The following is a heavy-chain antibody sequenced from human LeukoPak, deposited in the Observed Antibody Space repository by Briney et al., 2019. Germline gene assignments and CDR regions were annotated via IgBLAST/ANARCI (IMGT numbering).Heavy chain of an antibody. CDR1: GGTFSSYA. D-gene: IGHD3-22*01. CDR2: IIPIFGIA. J-gene: IGHJ3*02. V-gene: IGHV1-69*05. CDR3: ARDRYDSSGYYYPPRGNAFDI. Sequence: SVKVSCKASGGTFSSYAISWVRQAPGQGLEWMGRIIPIFGIANYAQKLQGRVTITTDESTSTAYMELSSLRSEDTAVYYCARDRYDSSGYYYPPRGNAFDIWGQGTMVTVSS.